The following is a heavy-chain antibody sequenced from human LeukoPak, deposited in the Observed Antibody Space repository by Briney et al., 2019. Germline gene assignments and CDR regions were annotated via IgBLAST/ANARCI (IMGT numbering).Heavy chain of an antibody. V-gene: IGHV4-34*01. D-gene: IGHD2-15*01. CDR1: GGSFSGYY. CDR3: ARGRFTSSHGYYYFDY. CDR2: INHSGST. J-gene: IGHJ4*02. Sequence: SETLSLTCAVYGGSFSGYYWSWIRQPPGKGLEWIGEINHSGSTNYNPSLKSRVTISVDTSKNQFSLKLSSVTAADTAVYYCARGRFTSSHGYYYFDYWGQGTLVTVSS.